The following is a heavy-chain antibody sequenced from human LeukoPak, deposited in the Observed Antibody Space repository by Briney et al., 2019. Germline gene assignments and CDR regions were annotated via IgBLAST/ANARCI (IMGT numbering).Heavy chain of an antibody. CDR2: VKQDGSNK. Sequence: GGSLRLSCAASGFSFSSYWMSWVRQAPGKGLEWVANVKQDGSNKYYADSVKGRFTISRDNSKNTLYLQMNSLRAEDTAVYYCAKDQNYYDSSGSQGVSDYWGQGTLVTVSS. J-gene: IGHJ4*02. D-gene: IGHD3-22*01. CDR3: AKDQNYYDSSGSQGVSDY. CDR1: GFSFSSYW. V-gene: IGHV3-7*01.